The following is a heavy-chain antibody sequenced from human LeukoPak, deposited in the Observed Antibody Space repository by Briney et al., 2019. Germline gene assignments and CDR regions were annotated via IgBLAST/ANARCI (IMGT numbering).Heavy chain of an antibody. CDR3: VRGSYGAYDY. CDR2: ISSRSSTI. V-gene: IGHV3-48*04. Sequence: HPGGSLRLSCAASGFTFSTHDLNWVRQAPGKGLEWVSFISSRSSTIYYADSVKGRFTISRDNAKNSLYLQMNSLRAEDTAVYYCVRGSYGAYDYWGQGSLVTVSS. J-gene: IGHJ4*02. D-gene: IGHD4-17*01. CDR1: GFTFSTHD.